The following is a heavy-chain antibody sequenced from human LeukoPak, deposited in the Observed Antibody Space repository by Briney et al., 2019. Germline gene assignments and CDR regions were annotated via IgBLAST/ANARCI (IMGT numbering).Heavy chain of an antibody. Sequence: ASVKVSCKASGYTFTSFGISWVRQAPGQGLEWMGWISAYNGNTNSAQKLQGRVTMTTDTSTSTAFMELRSLRSDDTAVYYYARDIPLYSSSSPLDYWGQGTLVTVSS. D-gene: IGHD6-13*01. J-gene: IGHJ4*02. V-gene: IGHV1-18*01. CDR3: ARDIPLYSSSSPLDY. CDR2: ISAYNGNT. CDR1: GYTFTSFG.